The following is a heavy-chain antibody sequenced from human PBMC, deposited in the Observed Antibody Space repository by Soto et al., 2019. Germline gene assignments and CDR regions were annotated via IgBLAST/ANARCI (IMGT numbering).Heavy chain of an antibody. J-gene: IGHJ2*01. V-gene: IGHV3-13*04. CDR2: IGTAGDT. D-gene: IGHD6-13*01. CDR3: ARCIAAAAQNWYFDL. Sequence: EVQLVESGGGLVQPGGSLRLSCAASGFTFSSYDMHWVRQATGKGLEWVSAIGTAGDTYYPGSVKGRFTISREHAKNSLYLQMNSLRAGDTAVYYCARCIAAAAQNWYFDLWGRGTLVTVSS. CDR1: GFTFSSYD.